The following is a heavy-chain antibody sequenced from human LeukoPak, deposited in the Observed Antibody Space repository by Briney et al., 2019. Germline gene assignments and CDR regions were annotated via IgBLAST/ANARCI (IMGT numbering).Heavy chain of an antibody. Sequence: SVKVSCKASGGTFSNDASSWVRQAPGQGLEWMGRIIPILGIAKYAQKFQGSVTITADSSTSTAYMELRSLRSDDTAVYYCARDSHYSSAPSDYWGQGTLATHSS. V-gene: IGHV1-69*04. CDR3: ARDSHYSSAPSDY. CDR2: IIPILGIA. D-gene: IGHD2-15*01. J-gene: IGHJ4*02. CDR1: GGTFSNDA.